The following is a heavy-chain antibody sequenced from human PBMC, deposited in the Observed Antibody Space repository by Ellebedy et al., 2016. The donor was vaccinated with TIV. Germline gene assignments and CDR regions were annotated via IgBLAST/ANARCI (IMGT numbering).Heavy chain of an antibody. CDR2: INTDGSTP. J-gene: IGHJ4*02. CDR1: GFNSKDHA. D-gene: IGHD5-18*01. CDR3: ARLGGHGYSDGLDY. V-gene: IGHV3-74*01. Sequence: GESLKISCASPGFNSKDHAMHWVRQAPGKGLVWVSHINTDGSTPHYADAVKGRFTISRDNAKNTLYLQMNSLRAEDTAGYYCARLGGHGYSDGLDYWGQGILVIVSS.